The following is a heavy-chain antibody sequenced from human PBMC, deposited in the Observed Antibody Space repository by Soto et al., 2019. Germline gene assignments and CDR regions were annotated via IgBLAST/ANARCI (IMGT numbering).Heavy chain of an antibody. CDR2: IIPNSGGT. D-gene: IGHD6-19*01. CDR1: GGTFSSYA. CDR3: ARETLAVAGKVDWFDP. V-gene: IGHV1-2*02. J-gene: IGHJ5*02. Sequence: QVQLVQSGAEVKKPGSSVKVSCKASGGTFSSYAISWVRQAPGQGLEWMGGIIPNSGGTNYAQKFQGRVTMTRDTSISTAYMELSRLRSDDTAVYYCARETLAVAGKVDWFDPWGQGTLVTVSS.